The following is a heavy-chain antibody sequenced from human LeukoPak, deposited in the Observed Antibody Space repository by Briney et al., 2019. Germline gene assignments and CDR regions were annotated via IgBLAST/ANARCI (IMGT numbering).Heavy chain of an antibody. CDR3: ARDGRFLEWLSGYYMDV. Sequence: GGSLRLSCAASGFTFSSYSMNWVRQAPGKGLEWVSSISSSSSYIYYADSVKGRFTISRDNAKNSRYLQMNSLRAEDTAVYYCARDGRFLEWLSGYYMDVWGKGTTVTVSS. J-gene: IGHJ6*03. CDR2: ISSSSSYI. D-gene: IGHD3-3*01. CDR1: GFTFSSYS. V-gene: IGHV3-21*01.